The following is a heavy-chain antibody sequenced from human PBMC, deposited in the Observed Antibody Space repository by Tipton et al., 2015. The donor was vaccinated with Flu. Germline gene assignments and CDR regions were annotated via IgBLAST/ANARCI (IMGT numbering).Heavy chain of an antibody. J-gene: IGHJ4*02. V-gene: IGHV4-39*07. CDR2: IYYSGST. Sequence: TLSLTCTVSGGSISSSSYYWGWIRQPPGKGLEWIGCIYYSGSTYYNPSLKSRVTISVDTSKNQFSLKLSSVTAADTAVYYCARDGHSYGSNYWGQGTLVTVSS. CDR1: GGSISSSSYY. CDR3: ARDGHSYGSNY. D-gene: IGHD5-18*01.